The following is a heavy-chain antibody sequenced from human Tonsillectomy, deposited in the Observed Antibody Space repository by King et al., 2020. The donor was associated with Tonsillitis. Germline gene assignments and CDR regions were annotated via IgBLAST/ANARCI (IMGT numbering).Heavy chain of an antibody. Sequence: VQLVESGGGVVQPGRSLRLSCAASGFTFSRYAMHWVRQAPGKGLEWVAVMSYDGSNKYYADSVKGQFTISRDNSKNTVYLQMNSLRAEDTAVYYCARSISGIAAAGIDYSGLVVCGPGTTVTVSS. D-gene: IGHD6-13*01. J-gene: IGHJ6*02. V-gene: IGHV3-30*04. CDR1: GFTFSRYA. CDR2: MSYDGSNK. CDR3: ARSISGIAAAGIDYSGLVV.